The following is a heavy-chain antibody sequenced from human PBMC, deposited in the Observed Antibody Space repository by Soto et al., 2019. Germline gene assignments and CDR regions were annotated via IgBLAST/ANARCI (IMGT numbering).Heavy chain of an antibody. V-gene: IGHV3-15*01. J-gene: IGHJ4*02. D-gene: IGHD3-22*01. CDR3: TTAENYYDSSSFDY. CDR1: VFTFNNAW. CDR2: IKGKTDGRTT. Sequence: PWGALRLSCVASVFTFNNAWMNWVRQAPGKGLEWVGRIKGKTDGRTTDYAALVKGRFTISRDDSKTTLYLQMNGLKTEDTAVYYCTTAENYYDSSSFDYWGQGTLVTVSS.